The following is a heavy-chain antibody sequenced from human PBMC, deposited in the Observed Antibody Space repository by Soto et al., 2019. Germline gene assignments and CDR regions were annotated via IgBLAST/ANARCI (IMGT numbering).Heavy chain of an antibody. Sequence: PSETLSLTCTVSGGSISSYYWSWIRQPAGKGLEWIGRIYTSGNTNYNPSLKSRVTMSVDTSKNQFSLKLGSVTAADTAVYYCAREEVGYCSGGRCYYYVMDVWGQGTTVTVSS. CDR3: AREEVGYCSGGRCYYYVMDV. J-gene: IGHJ6*02. CDR1: GGSISSYY. D-gene: IGHD2-15*01. CDR2: IYTSGNT. V-gene: IGHV4-4*07.